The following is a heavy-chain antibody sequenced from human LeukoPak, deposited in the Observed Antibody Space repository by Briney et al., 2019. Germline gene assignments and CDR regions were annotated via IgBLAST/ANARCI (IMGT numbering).Heavy chain of an antibody. CDR2: INPGDSDT. D-gene: IGHD1-26*01. CDR3: ARRGQWGLISAFDY. Sequence: GESLKISCKGSGYSFTNYWIGWVRQVPGKGLEWMGLINPGDSDTRYSPSFQGQVTISADKSINTAYLQWSSLKASDTAIYYCARRGQWGLISAFDYWGQGALVTVSS. V-gene: IGHV5-51*01. J-gene: IGHJ4*02. CDR1: GYSFTNYW.